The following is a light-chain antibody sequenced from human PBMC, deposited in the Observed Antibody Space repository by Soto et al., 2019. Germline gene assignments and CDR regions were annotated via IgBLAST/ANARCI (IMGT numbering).Light chain of an antibody. CDR1: NIGSKS. CDR2: YDS. V-gene: IGLV3-21*04. Sequence: SYELTQPPSVSVAPGKTARITCGGNNIGSKSVHWYQQKPGQATVLVIYYDSDRPSGIPERFSGSNSGNTATLTISRVEAGDEADYYCQVWDSSSDHPEVFGGGTQLTVL. CDR3: QVWDSSSDHPEV. J-gene: IGLJ2*01.